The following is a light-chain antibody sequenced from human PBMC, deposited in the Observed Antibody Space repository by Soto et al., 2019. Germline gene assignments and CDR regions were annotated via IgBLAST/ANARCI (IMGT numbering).Light chain of an antibody. CDR3: MQSRQIPRT. CDR1: QSILYSNGYIY. V-gene: IGKV2-28*01. CDR2: VGS. J-gene: IGKJ4*01. Sequence: DVVLTQSPLSLPVTPGEPASISCRSSQSILYSNGYIYLDWYVQKQGQSPQLLICVGSNRASGVPDSFSGSVSGTDFALSISRVDADDVGVYYCMQSRQIPRTFGGGTKVEIK.